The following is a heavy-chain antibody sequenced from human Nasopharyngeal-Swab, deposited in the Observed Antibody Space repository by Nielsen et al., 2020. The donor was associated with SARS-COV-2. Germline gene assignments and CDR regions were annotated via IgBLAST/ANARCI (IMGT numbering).Heavy chain of an antibody. D-gene: IGHD1-1*01. CDR1: GFPFRSYA. V-gene: IGHV3-23*01. Sequence: GALKISCVVSGFPFRSYAMSWVRQAPGKGLEWVSSITSSGEKTDYADSVKGRFTISRDNSKNTLYLQMRSLGAEDTAVYYCAKDRRVEPTRWYFDYWGQGTLVTVSS. CDR2: ITSSGEKT. J-gene: IGHJ4*02. CDR3: AKDRRVEPTRWYFDY.